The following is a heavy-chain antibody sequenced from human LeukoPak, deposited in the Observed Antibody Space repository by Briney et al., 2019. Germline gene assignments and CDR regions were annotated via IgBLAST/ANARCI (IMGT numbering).Heavy chain of an antibody. CDR3: ARVTVWFGTAYFQH. D-gene: IGHD3-10*01. J-gene: IGHJ1*01. CDR1: GYSISSGYY. V-gene: IGHV4-38-2*02. Sequence: PSETLSLTCTVSGYSISSGYYWAWIRQPPGKGLEWIGRIYHSGSTSYNPSLKSRVTISVDKSKNQFSLKLSSVTAADTAVYYCARVTVWFGTAYFQHWGQGTLVTVSS. CDR2: IYHSGST.